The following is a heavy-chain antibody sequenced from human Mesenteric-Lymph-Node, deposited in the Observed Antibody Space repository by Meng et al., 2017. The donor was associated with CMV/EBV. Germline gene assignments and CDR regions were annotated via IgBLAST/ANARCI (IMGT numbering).Heavy chain of an antibody. Sequence: SETLSLTCAVYGGSFSGYYWSWIRQPPGKGLEWIGEINHSGSTNYNPSLKSRVTISVDTSKNQFSLKLSSVTAADTAVYYCARDVTTITREGYFDYWGQGTLVTVSS. D-gene: IGHD1-14*01. CDR1: GGSFSGYY. J-gene: IGHJ4*02. CDR3: ARDVTTITREGYFDY. V-gene: IGHV4-34*01. CDR2: INHSGST.